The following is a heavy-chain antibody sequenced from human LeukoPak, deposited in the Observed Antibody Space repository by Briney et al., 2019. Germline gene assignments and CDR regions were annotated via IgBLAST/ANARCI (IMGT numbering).Heavy chain of an antibody. J-gene: IGHJ4*02. Sequence: GGSLRLSCAASGFTFSNYYMTWVRQAPGKGLEWVSAISGSGGSTYYADSVKGRFTISRDNSKNTLYLQMNSLRAEDTAVYYCAKGWGIPIFGVVTNWGQGTLVTVSS. CDR1: GFTFSNYY. CDR2: ISGSGGST. V-gene: IGHV3-23*01. CDR3: AKGWGIPIFGVVTN. D-gene: IGHD3-3*01.